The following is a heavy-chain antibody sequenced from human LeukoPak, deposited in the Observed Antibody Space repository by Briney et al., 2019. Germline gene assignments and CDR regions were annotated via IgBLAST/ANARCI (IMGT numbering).Heavy chain of an antibody. J-gene: IGHJ4*02. CDR2: IYHSGSN. Sequence: LPLCCTFSGSSISSGFYWGRHAPPPGQGLVWIVSIYHSGSNYDNPSLKSRITISDDTSKKQFSLKLSTVTAADTAVYYCARARGDMATIAYFDYWGEGTLVTVSS. V-gene: IGHV4-38-2*02. CDR1: GSSISSGFY. D-gene: IGHD5-24*01. CDR3: ARARGDMATIAYFDY.